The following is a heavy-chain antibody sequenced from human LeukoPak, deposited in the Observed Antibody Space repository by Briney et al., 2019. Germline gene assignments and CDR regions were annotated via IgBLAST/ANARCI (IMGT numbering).Heavy chain of an antibody. CDR3: ASRLSSGGYGGHDY. V-gene: IGHV4-61*01. CDR1: GGSVSSGSYY. Sequence: PSETLSLTCTVSGGSVSSGSYYWSWIRQPPGKGLEWIGYIYYSGHTNYNPSLKSRVTISVDTSKNQFSLKLSSVTAADTAVYYCASRLSSGGYGGHDYWGQGTLVTVSS. CDR2: IYYSGHT. J-gene: IGHJ4*02. D-gene: IGHD6-19*01.